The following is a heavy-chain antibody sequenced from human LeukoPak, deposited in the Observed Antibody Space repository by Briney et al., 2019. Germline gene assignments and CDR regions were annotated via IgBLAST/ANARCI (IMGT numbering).Heavy chain of an antibody. D-gene: IGHD6-19*01. CDR3: ARDSSGWFSGGFQH. CDR2: ISAYNGNT. V-gene: IGHV1-18*04. CDR1: GYTFTSYG. Sequence: ASVKVSCMASGYTFTSYGISWVRQAPGQGLEWMGWISAYNGNTNYAQKLQGRVTMTTDTSTSTAYMELRSLRSDDTAVYYCARDSSGWFSGGFQHWGQGTLVTVSS. J-gene: IGHJ1*01.